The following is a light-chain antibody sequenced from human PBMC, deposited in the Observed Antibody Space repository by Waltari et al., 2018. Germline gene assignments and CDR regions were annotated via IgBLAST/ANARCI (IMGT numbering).Light chain of an antibody. CDR2: DNN. J-gene: IGLJ2*01. Sequence: QSVLTQPPYVSAAQGQKVTISCSGSSFNIGNNYVSWYQQLPGTAPKLLIYDNNKRPSGIPDRFSGSKSGTSATLGITGLQTGDEADYYCGTWDSSLSAVVFGGGTKLTVL. V-gene: IGLV1-51*01. CDR3: GTWDSSLSAVV. CDR1: SFNIGNNY.